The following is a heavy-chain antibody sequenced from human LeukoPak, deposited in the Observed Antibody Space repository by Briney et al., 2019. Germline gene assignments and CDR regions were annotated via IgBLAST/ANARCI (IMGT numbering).Heavy chain of an antibody. CDR2: INHSGST. Sequence: SETLSLTCAVYGGSFSGYYWSWIRQPPGKGLEWIGEINHSGSTNYNPSLKSRVTISVYTSKNQFSLKLSSVTAADTAVYYCARRDGYNYPNAFDIWGQGTMVTVSS. CDR3: ARRDGYNYPNAFDI. D-gene: IGHD5-24*01. J-gene: IGHJ3*02. V-gene: IGHV4-34*01. CDR1: GGSFSGYY.